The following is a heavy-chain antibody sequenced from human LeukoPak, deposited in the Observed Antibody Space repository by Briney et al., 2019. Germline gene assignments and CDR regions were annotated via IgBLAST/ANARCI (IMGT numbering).Heavy chain of an antibody. J-gene: IGHJ6*03. D-gene: IGHD3-10*01. CDR1: GGSFSGYY. CDR3: ARGKDSMLRGVRGYYYYMDV. CDR2: INHSGST. Sequence: SETLSLTCAVYGGSFSGYYWSWIRQPPGKGLEWIGEINHSGSTNYNPSLKSRVTISLDTSKKQFSLNLSPVTAADTAVYYCARGKDSMLRGVRGYYYYMDVWDKGTTVTVSS. V-gene: IGHV4-34*01.